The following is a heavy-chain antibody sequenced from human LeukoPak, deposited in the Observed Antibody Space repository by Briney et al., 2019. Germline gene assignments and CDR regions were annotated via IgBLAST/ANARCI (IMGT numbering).Heavy chain of an antibody. CDR3: AKSAVAAGLDV. CDR2: ISGDGGST. V-gene: IGHV3-43*02. Sequence: GGSLRLSCAASGFTFDDYAMHWVRQAPGKGLEWVSLISGDGGSTYYADSVKGRFTISRDNSKNSLYLQMNSLRTEATALYYCAKSAVAAGLDVWGQGTTVTVSS. D-gene: IGHD2-15*01. CDR1: GFTFDDYA. J-gene: IGHJ6*02.